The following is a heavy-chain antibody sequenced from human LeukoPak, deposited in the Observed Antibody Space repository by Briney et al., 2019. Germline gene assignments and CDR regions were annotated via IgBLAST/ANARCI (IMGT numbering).Heavy chain of an antibody. V-gene: IGHV3-48*04. CDR3: ARLGGMVPLDY. D-gene: IGHD3-10*01. Sequence: GGSLRLSCAASGFTFSSYSMNWVRQAPGKGLEWVSYISSSSSTIYYADSVKGRFTISRDNAKNSLYLQMNSLRAEDTAVYYCARLGGMVPLDYWGQGTLVTVSS. J-gene: IGHJ4*02. CDR1: GFTFSSYS. CDR2: ISSSSSTI.